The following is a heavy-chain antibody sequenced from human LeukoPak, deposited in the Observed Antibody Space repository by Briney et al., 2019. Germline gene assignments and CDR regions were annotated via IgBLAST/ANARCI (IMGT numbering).Heavy chain of an antibody. V-gene: IGHV3-9*01. Sequence: GGSLSLSCAASGFTFDDYAMHWVRQAPGKGLEWVSGFSWDGGSIGYADSVKGRFTISRYNAKNSLYLQMNSLRAEDTALYYCAKVLYYYDSSGYYWGYFDYWGQGTLVTVSS. CDR3: AKVLYYYDSSGYYWGYFDY. CDR2: FSWDGGSI. J-gene: IGHJ4*02. CDR1: GFTFDDYA. D-gene: IGHD3-22*01.